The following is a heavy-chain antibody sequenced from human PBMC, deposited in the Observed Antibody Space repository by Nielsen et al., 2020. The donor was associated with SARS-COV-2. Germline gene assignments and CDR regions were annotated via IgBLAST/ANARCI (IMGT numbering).Heavy chain of an antibody. CDR2: ISSSSSYI. J-gene: IGHJ6*02. CDR3: ARDRDWNLGSSYYYYYGMDV. D-gene: IGHD1-1*01. Sequence: GESLKISCAASGFTFSSYSMNWVRQAPGKGLEWVSSISSSSSYIYYADSVKGRFTISRDNAKNSLYLQMNSLRAEDTAVYYCARDRDWNLGSSYYYYYGMDVWGQGTTVTVSS. CDR1: GFTFSSYS. V-gene: IGHV3-21*01.